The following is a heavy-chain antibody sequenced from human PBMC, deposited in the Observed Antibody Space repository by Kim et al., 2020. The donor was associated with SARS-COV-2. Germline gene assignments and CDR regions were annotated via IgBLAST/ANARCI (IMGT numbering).Heavy chain of an antibody. D-gene: IGHD2-15*01. J-gene: IGHJ4*02. V-gene: IGHV3-74*01. Sequence: SVKGRFTISRDNAKNTLYLQMNSLRAEDTAVYYCARLSVDGGNPRENFDYWGQGTLVTVSS. CDR3: ARLSVDGGNPRENFDY.